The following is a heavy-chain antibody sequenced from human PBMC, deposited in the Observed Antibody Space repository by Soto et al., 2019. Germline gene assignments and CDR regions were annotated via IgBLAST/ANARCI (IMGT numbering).Heavy chain of an antibody. J-gene: IGHJ4*02. CDR3: AKDLVPLDCSSTSCYFDY. D-gene: IGHD2-2*01. V-gene: IGHV3-23*01. CDR1: GFTFSSYA. CDR2: ISGSGGST. Sequence: EVQLLESWGGLVQPGGSLRLSCAASGFTFSSYAMSWVRQAPGKGLEWVSAISGSGGSTYYADSVKGRFTISRDNSKNTLYLQMNSLRAEDTAVYYCAKDLVPLDCSSTSCYFDYWGQGTLVTVSS.